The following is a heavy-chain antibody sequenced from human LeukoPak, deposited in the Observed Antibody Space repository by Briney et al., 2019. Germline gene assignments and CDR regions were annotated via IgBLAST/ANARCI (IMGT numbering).Heavy chain of an antibody. Sequence: GASVKVSCKASGGTFSSYAISWVRQAPGQGLEWMGWMNPNSGNTGYAQKFQGRVTMTRNTSISTAYMELSSLRSEDTAVYYCARGPSITIFGVVIILGAYYYYMDVWGKGTTVTVSS. J-gene: IGHJ6*03. CDR2: MNPNSGNT. CDR3: ARGPSITIFGVVIILGAYYYYMDV. V-gene: IGHV1-8*02. D-gene: IGHD3-3*01. CDR1: GGTFSSYA.